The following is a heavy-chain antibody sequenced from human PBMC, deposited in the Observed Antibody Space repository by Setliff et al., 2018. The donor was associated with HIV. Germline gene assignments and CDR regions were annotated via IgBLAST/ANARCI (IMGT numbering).Heavy chain of an antibody. V-gene: IGHV3-7*04. CDR2: IQQHGSEI. D-gene: IGHD3-10*01. CDR1: GYTFSSYW. CDR3: ARKLRPGHGVDV. Sequence: PGGSLRLSCAASGYTFSSYWMAWVRQCPGKGLEWVANIQQHGSEIHYVASVEGRFTISRDNAKNSLYLQMNSLRADDTATYYCARKLRPGHGVDVWGQGTTVTVSS. J-gene: IGHJ6*02.